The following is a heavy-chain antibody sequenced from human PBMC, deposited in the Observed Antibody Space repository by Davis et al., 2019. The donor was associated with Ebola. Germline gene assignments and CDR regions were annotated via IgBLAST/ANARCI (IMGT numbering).Heavy chain of an antibody. CDR2: NYHSGNP. J-gene: IGHJ4*02. D-gene: IGHD1-26*01. Sequence: PSETLSLTCAVSGGSISNAYYSWHWIRQPPGKGLEWIGYNYHSGNPYYNPSLKSRVTISVDRSKNQFSLDLSSVTAADTAVYYCARGGAYSGSYYFDSWSQGTLVTVSS. CDR3: ARGGAYSGSYYFDS. CDR1: GGSISNAYYS. V-gene: IGHV4-30-2*01.